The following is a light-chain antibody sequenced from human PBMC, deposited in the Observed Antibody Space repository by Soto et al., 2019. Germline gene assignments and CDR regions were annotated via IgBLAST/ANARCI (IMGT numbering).Light chain of an antibody. Sequence: EIVLTQSPATLSLSPGDRATLACRASQSVSTYLARYQQKPGQAPRVVIYDASNRATGIPPRFSGSGSGTDFTLTISSLEPEDFAVYYCQQRSSWPRTFGQGTKVEIK. V-gene: IGKV3-11*01. CDR3: QQRSSWPRT. CDR2: DAS. CDR1: QSVSTY. J-gene: IGKJ1*01.